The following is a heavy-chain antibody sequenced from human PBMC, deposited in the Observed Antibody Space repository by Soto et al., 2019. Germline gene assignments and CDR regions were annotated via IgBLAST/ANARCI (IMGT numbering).Heavy chain of an antibody. Sequence: ASVKVSCKASGGTFSSYAISWVRQAPGQGLEWMGGIIPIFGTANYAQKFQGRVTITADESTSTAYMELSSLRSEDTAVYYCARVRQWLAHGDAFDIWGQGTMVTVSS. J-gene: IGHJ3*02. CDR3: ARVRQWLAHGDAFDI. CDR1: GGTFSSYA. D-gene: IGHD6-19*01. CDR2: IIPIFGTA. V-gene: IGHV1-69*13.